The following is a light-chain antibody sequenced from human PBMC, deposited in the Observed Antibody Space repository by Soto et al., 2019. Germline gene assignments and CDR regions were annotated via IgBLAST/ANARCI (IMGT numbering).Light chain of an antibody. V-gene: IGKV1-39*01. J-gene: IGKJ5*01. Sequence: DIQMTQSPSSLSASVGDRVTITCRASQSISSYLNWYQQKPGKAPKLLIYAASSLQSGVPSRFSGSGSGTDFTLTISSLQPEDFATYYCQQSDITPPITFGQGTRLEIK. CDR3: QQSDITPPIT. CDR1: QSISSY. CDR2: AAS.